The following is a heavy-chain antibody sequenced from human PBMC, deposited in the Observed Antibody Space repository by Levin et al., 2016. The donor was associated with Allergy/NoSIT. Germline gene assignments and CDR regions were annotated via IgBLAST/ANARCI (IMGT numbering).Heavy chain of an antibody. CDR3: ARETFPARPVYGMDV. CDR1: GGTFSSYA. CDR2: IIPIFGTA. V-gene: IGHV1-69*13. J-gene: IGHJ6*02. Sequence: SVKVSCKASGGTFSSYAISWVRQAPGQGLEWMGGIIPIFGTANYAQKFQGRVTITADESTSTAYMELSSLRSEDTAVYYCARETFPARPVYGMDVWGQGTTVTVSS. D-gene: IGHD6-6*01.